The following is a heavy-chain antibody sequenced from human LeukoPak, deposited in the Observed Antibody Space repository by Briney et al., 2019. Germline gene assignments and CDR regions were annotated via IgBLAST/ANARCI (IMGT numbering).Heavy chain of an antibody. CDR3: ARSGPAGSAAGLFDY. CDR1: GGSISSYY. Sequence: SETLSLTCTVSGGSISSYYWSWIRQPPGKGLEWIGYIYYSGSTNHNPSLKSRVTMSIDTSKNQFSLKLSSVTAADTAVYYCARSGPAGSAAGLFDYWGQGTLVTVSS. J-gene: IGHJ4*02. D-gene: IGHD6-13*01. CDR2: IYYSGST. V-gene: IGHV4-59*01.